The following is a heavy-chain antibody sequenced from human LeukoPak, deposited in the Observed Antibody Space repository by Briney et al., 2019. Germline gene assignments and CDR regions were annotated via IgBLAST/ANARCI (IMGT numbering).Heavy chain of an antibody. Sequence: GGSLRLSCAASGFTFSSYAMSWVRQAPGKGLEWVSAISGSGGSTYCADSVKGRFTISRDNSKNTLYLQMNSLRAEDTAVYYCAKGDSSGYYNFDYWGQGTLVTVSS. V-gene: IGHV3-23*01. CDR1: GFTFSSYA. J-gene: IGHJ4*02. D-gene: IGHD3-22*01. CDR2: ISGSGGST. CDR3: AKGDSSGYYNFDY.